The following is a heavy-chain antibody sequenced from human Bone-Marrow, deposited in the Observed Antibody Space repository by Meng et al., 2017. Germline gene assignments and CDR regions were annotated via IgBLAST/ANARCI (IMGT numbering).Heavy chain of an antibody. CDR3: AKVRGAYCGGDCYLDAFDI. J-gene: IGHJ3*02. V-gene: IGHV3-74*01. D-gene: IGHD2-21*02. CDR1: GFTFSSYW. Sequence: GESLKISCAASGFTFSSYWMHWVRQAPGKGLVWVSRINSDGSSTSYADSVKGRFTISRDNAKNTLYLQMNSLRAEDTAVYYCAKVRGAYCGGDCYLDAFDIWGQGTMVTVSS. CDR2: INSDGSST.